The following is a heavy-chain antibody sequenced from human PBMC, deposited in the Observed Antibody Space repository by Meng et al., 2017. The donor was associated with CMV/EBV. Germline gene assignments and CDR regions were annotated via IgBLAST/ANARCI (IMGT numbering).Heavy chain of an antibody. Sequence: ASVKVSCKASGYTFTSYGISWVRQAPGQGLEWMGWISAYNGNTNYAQKLQGRVTMTTDTSTSTAYMELSSLRSEDTAVYYCARDNGGNSMSDYWGQGTLVTVSS. J-gene: IGHJ4*02. CDR2: ISAYNGNT. V-gene: IGHV1-18*01. D-gene: IGHD4-23*01. CDR3: ARDNGGNSMSDY. CDR1: GYTFTSYG.